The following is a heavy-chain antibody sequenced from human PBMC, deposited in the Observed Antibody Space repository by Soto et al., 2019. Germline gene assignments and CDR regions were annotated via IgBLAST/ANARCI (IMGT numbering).Heavy chain of an antibody. CDR3: ARGVSSGIAARRYYYYYGMDV. Sequence: QVQLQQWGAGLLKPSETLSLTCAVYGGSFSGYYWSWIRQPPGKGLEWIGEINHSGSTNYNLSLKSRVTISVDTSKNQFSLKLSSVTAADTAVYYCARGVSSGIAARRYYYYYGMDVWGQGTTVTVSS. CDR2: INHSGST. J-gene: IGHJ6*02. CDR1: GGSFSGYY. D-gene: IGHD6-6*01. V-gene: IGHV4-34*01.